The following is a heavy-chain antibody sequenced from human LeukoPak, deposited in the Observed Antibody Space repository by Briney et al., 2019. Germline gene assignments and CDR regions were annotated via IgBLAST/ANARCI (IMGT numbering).Heavy chain of an antibody. Sequence: GGSLRLSCAASGFTLSSYAMSWVRQAPGKGLEWVSATSSSDAGTYYAESVRDRFTISRDNSKNTLYLQMNSLRAEDTAVYYCARPYGGNSDAFDIWGQGTMVTVSS. CDR1: GFTLSSYA. J-gene: IGHJ3*02. D-gene: IGHD4-23*01. V-gene: IGHV3-23*01. CDR2: TSSSDAGT. CDR3: ARPYGGNSDAFDI.